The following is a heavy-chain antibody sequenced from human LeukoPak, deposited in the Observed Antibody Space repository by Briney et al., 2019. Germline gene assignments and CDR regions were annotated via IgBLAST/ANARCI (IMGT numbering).Heavy chain of an antibody. Sequence: SETLSLTCAVYGGSFSGYYWSWIRQPPGKGLEWIGEINHSGSTNYNPPLKSRVTISVDTSKNQFSLKLSSVTAADTAVYYCARGLRYYYDSSGYYTDWGQGTLVTVSS. CDR3: ARGLRYYYDSSGYYTD. D-gene: IGHD3-22*01. J-gene: IGHJ4*02. CDR2: INHSGST. CDR1: GGSFSGYY. V-gene: IGHV4-34*01.